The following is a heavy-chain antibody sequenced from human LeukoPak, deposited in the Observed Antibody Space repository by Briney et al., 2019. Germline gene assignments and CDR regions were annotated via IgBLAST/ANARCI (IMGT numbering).Heavy chain of an antibody. D-gene: IGHD6-13*01. J-gene: IGHJ4*02. Sequence: GGSLRLSCAASGFTFSTYSMNWVRQAPGKGLEWVSSIGSSNRYIYYADSVKGRFTISRDKAKNSLYLQMNSLRAEDTAVYYCARDRLVSSPLSTDYWGQGALVTVSS. CDR2: IGSSNRYI. CDR1: GFTFSTYS. V-gene: IGHV3-21*01. CDR3: ARDRLVSSPLSTDY.